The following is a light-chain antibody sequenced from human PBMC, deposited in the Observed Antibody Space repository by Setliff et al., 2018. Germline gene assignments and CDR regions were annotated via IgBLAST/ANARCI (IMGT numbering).Light chain of an antibody. CDR1: SSDVGACDL. CDR2: DVS. Sequence: QSALPQPASVSGSPGQSITIPCSGTSSDVGACDLVSWYKQHPGKAPKLIISDVSNRPSGVSNRFSGSKSGNTASLTISGLQAEDEADYYCSAYTSSSTYVFGTGTRSPS. V-gene: IGLV2-14*03. CDR3: SAYTSSSTYV. J-gene: IGLJ1*01.